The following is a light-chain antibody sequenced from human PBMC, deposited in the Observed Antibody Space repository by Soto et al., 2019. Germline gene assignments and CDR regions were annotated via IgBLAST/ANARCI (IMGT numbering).Light chain of an antibody. CDR3: RQYNSYSWT. CDR2: DAS. J-gene: IGKJ1*01. Sequence: IQMTQSPSTLSTSVGDRVTITCRASQNINIWLAWYQQKPGKAPKLLIFDASSLESGVPSRFSGSGSGTEFTLTISSLQPDDFATYYCRQYNSYSWTFGPGTKVDIK. CDR1: QNINIW. V-gene: IGKV1-5*01.